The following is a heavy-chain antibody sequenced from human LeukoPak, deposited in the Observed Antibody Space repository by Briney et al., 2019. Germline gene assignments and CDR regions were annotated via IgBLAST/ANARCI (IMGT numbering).Heavy chain of an antibody. CDR1: RFTFSRYW. D-gene: IGHD3-3*01. CDR2: IKEDGSEE. J-gene: IGHJ6*03. V-gene: IGHV3-7*01. CDR3: AREGMIFGVFHYMDV. Sequence: GGSLRLSCVDSRFTFSRYWMSWVRQAPGKGLEWVANIKEDGSEEYYVDSVTGRFTISRDNAKNSLYLQMNSLRAEDTAVYYCAREGMIFGVFHYMDVWGKGTTVSVSS.